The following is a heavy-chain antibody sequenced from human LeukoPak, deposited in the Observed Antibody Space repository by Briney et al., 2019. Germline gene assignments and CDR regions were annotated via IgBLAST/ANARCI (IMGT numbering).Heavy chain of an antibody. V-gene: IGHV3-53*01. Sequence: GGSLRLSCAASGFTVSNNYMSWVRQAPGKGLEWVSVIYSGGSTYYADSVKGRFTISRDNSKNTLYLQMNSLRVEDTAVYYCARSSPYSGSLVWGQGTMDTVSS. J-gene: IGHJ3*01. CDR2: IYSGGST. CDR3: ARSSPYSGSLV. CDR1: GFTVSNNY. D-gene: IGHD1-26*01.